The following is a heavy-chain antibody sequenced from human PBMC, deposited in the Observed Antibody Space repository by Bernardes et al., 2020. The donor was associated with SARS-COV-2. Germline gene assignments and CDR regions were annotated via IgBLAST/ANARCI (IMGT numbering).Heavy chain of an antibody. D-gene: IGHD3-3*01. CDR2: INPDGSVK. CDR3: IMGILEWGDY. Sequence: GGSLRLSCVTSGFTFSRYWMSWVRQAPGKGLEWVANINPDGSVKYYMDFVEGRFAISRDNAKNSLSPQMHSLRAEDTATYYCIMGILEWGDYWGQGTLVTVSS. V-gene: IGHV3-7*05. CDR1: GFTFSRYW. J-gene: IGHJ4*02.